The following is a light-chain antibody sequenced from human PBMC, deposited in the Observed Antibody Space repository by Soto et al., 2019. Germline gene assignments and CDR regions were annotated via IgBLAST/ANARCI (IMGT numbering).Light chain of an antibody. Sequence: QSALTQPASVAGSPGQWITIYCTGTSSDVGCYKYVSWYQQHPGKAPKLMIYDVSNRPSGVSNRVSASKSGNTASLTISGLQSEDEADYYCPSSSSSRILLFGRRTQLAVL. CDR3: PSSSSSRILL. CDR2: DVS. V-gene: IGLV2-14*01. J-gene: IGLJ2*01. CDR1: SSDVGCYKY.